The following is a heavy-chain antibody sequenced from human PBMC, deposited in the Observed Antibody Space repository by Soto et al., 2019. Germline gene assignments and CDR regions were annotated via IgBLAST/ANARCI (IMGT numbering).Heavy chain of an antibody. CDR1: GGSILGSSYY. Sequence: SETLSLTCTVSGGSILGSSYYWGWIRQPPGKGLEWIGSMYYTGTTYYSPSLQSRVTISFDTSKNQVSLNLTSVTAADTAVYFCSRGSFYFEGSGYYYAHWGQGALVTVST. D-gene: IGHD3-22*01. CDR2: MYYTGTT. V-gene: IGHV4-39*01. CDR3: SRGSFYFEGSGYYYAH. J-gene: IGHJ4*02.